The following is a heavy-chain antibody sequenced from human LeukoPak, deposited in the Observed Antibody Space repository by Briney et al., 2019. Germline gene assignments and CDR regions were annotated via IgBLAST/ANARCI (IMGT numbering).Heavy chain of an antibody. D-gene: IGHD3-22*01. CDR3: ARDHLGGYYYDSSGTDY. V-gene: IGHV1-18*01. CDR2: ISAYNGNT. Sequence: ASVKVSCKASGYTFTSYGISWVRQAPGQGLEWMGWISAYNGNTNYAQKLQGRVTMTTDTSTSTAYMALRSLRSDDTAVYYCARDHLGGYYYDSSGTDYWGQGTLVTVSS. CDR1: GYTFTSYG. J-gene: IGHJ4*02.